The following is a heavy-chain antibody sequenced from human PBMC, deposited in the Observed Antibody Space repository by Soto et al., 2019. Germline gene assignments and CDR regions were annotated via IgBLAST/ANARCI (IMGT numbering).Heavy chain of an antibody. CDR3: ATPGGFGMDV. Sequence: ESLKISCQGSGYNFATHWIGWVRHKAGKGLEWMGIIFPGDAETRYSPSFQGHITISADKSISIAYLRWSGLKASDTGMYYCATPGGFGMDVWGQGTTVTVSS. CDR2: IFPGDAET. D-gene: IGHD5-12*01. CDR1: GYNFATHW. J-gene: IGHJ6*02. V-gene: IGHV5-51*01.